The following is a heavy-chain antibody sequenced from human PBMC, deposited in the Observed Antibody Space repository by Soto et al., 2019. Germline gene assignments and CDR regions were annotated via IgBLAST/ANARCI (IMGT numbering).Heavy chain of an antibody. V-gene: IGHV4-34*01. CDR3: ARMATVLLGDAFDI. Sequence: SETLSLTCAVYGGSFSGYYWSWIRQPPGKGLEWIGEINHSGSTNYNPSLKSRVTISVDTSKNQFSLKLSSVTAADTAVYYCARMATVLLGDAFDIWGQGTMVTVSS. D-gene: IGHD4-17*01. CDR1: GGSFSGYY. J-gene: IGHJ3*02. CDR2: INHSGST.